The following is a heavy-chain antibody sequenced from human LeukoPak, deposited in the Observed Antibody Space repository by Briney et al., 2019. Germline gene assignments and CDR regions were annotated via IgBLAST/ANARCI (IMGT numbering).Heavy chain of an antibody. D-gene: IGHD3-3*01. CDR1: GFTFSSYW. CDR2: IKQDGSEK. V-gene: IGHV3-7*01. CDR3: ARDGYPYYDFWSGYFTAKGGDYFDY. J-gene: IGHJ4*02. Sequence: GGSLRLSCAASGFTFSSYWMSWVRQAPGKGLEWVANIKQDGSEKYYVDSVKGRFTISRDNAKNSLYLQMNSLRAEDTAVYYCARDGYPYYDFWSGYFTAKGGDYFDYWGQGTLVTVSS.